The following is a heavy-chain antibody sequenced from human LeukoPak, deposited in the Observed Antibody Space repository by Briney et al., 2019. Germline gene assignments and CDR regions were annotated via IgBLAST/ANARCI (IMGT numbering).Heavy chain of an antibody. V-gene: IGHV1-2*02. CDR3: ARETGTNREDGFDI. CDR2: MNPHSGGT. CDR1: GYTFSGYH. D-gene: IGHD1-7*01. J-gene: IGHJ3*02. Sequence: ASVTVSCKASGYTFSGYHLQWIRQAPGHGLEWMGWMNPHSGGTKFAQKFEGRVTMTMDTSISTVYMELRRLRYDDTAAYYCARETGTNREDGFDIWGRGTMVTVSS.